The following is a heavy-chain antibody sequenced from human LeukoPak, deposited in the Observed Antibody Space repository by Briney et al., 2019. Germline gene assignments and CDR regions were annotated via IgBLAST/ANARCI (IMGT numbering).Heavy chain of an antibody. J-gene: IGHJ4*02. CDR3: ARARHDSSGYYLDY. V-gene: IGHV4-39*01. CDR1: GGSISSSSYY. CDR2: IYYSGST. Sequence: PSETLSLTCNVSGGSISSSSYYWGWIRQPPGKGLEWIGTIYYSGSTYYNPSLKSRVTISVDTSKNQFSLKLSSVTAADTAVYYCARARHDSSGYYLDYWGQGTLVTVSS. D-gene: IGHD3-22*01.